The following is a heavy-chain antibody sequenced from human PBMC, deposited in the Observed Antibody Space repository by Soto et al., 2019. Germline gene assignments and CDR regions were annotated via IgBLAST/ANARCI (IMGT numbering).Heavy chain of an antibody. V-gene: IGHV3-11*01. CDR1: GFTFSDYY. CDR3: ARGYYDFWSGYYISPYGMDV. D-gene: IGHD3-3*01. J-gene: IGHJ6*02. Sequence: PGGSLRLSCAVSGFTFSDYYMSWIRQAPGKGLEWVSYISSRGRSIYYADSVKGRFTISRDNAKNSLYLQMNGLRAEDTAVYYCARGYYDFWSGYYISPYGMDVWGQGTTVTVSS. CDR2: ISSRGRSI.